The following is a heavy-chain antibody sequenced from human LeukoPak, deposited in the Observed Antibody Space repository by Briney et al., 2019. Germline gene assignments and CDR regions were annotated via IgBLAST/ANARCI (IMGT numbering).Heavy chain of an antibody. CDR3: ARSPQWLVGGQRYYFDY. V-gene: IGHV4-61*05. Sequence: SETLSLTCTVSGGSISSSSYYWGWIRQPPGKGLEWIGYIYYSGSTNYNPSLKSRVTISVDTSKNQFSLKLSSVTAADTAVYYCARSPQWLVGGQRYYFDYWGQGTLVTVSS. D-gene: IGHD6-19*01. CDR2: IYYSGST. J-gene: IGHJ4*02. CDR1: GGSISSSSYY.